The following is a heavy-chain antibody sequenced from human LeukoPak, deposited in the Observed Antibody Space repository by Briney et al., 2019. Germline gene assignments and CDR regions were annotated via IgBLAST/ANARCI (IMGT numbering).Heavy chain of an antibody. CDR2: LNPNSGDT. CDR3: ARGRNIEMTTMSGGSDY. J-gene: IGHJ4*02. CDR1: GYTFTDYY. V-gene: IGHV1-2*02. Sequence: ASVKVSCKASGYTFTDYYMHWVRQAPGQGLEWMGWLNPNSGDTNYAQKFQGRVSMTRDLSISTAYMDLSDLRSDDTAVYSCARGRNIEMTTMSGGSDYWGQGTLVTVSS. D-gene: IGHD5-24*01.